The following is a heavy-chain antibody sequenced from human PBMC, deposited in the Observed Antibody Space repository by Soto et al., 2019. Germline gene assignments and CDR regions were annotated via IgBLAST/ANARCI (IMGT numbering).Heavy chain of an antibody. CDR1: CGSSVEGCH. V-gene: IGHV4-59*01. Sequence: PLGLLCLPWTVLCGSSVEGCHRALIRQPPGKGLEWIGHIYYSGSTNYNPSLKSRVTISVDTSKNQFSLKLSSVTAADTAVYYCARGSGYGTYGYWGQGTLVTVSS. CDR2: IYYSGST. CDR3: ARGSGYGTYGY. D-gene: IGHD5-12*01. J-gene: IGHJ4*02.